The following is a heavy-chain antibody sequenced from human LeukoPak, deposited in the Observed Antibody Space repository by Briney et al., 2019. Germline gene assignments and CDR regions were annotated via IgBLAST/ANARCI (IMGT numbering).Heavy chain of an antibody. V-gene: IGHV3-30*04. CDR3: ARAQIAVAGTYYYYYMDV. J-gene: IGHJ6*03. CDR2: ISYDGSNK. D-gene: IGHD6-19*01. Sequence: PGGSLKLSRAASGFTFSSYAMHWVRQAPGKGLEWVAVISYDGSNKYYADSVKGRFTISRDNSKNTLYLQMNSLRAEDTAVYYCARAQIAVAGTYYYYYMDVWGKGTTVTVSS. CDR1: GFTFSSYA.